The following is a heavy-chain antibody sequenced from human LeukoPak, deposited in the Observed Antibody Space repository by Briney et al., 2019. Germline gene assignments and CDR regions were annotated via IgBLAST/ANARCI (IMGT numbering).Heavy chain of an antibody. CDR3: ATKTMASNGLNWFDP. CDR2: FDPEDGET. D-gene: IGHD1-14*01. Sequence: VASVKVSCKVSGYTLTELSMHWVRQAPGKGLEWMGGFDPEDGETICAQKFQGRVTMTEDTSTDTAYVELSSLRSEDTAVYYCATKTMASNGLNWFDPWGQGTLVTVSS. CDR1: GYTLTELS. J-gene: IGHJ5*02. V-gene: IGHV1-24*01.